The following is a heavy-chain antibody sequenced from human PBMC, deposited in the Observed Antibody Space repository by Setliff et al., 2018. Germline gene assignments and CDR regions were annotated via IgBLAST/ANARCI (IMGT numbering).Heavy chain of an antibody. Sequence: PSETLSLTCIVSGGSISSYSWSWVRQPAGKGLEWIGRIHGSGSTNYNASLKSRVTISLDKSKNQFSFNLTSVTAADTATYYCVRVRVVQGYYEFDSWGQGALVTVSS. CDR2: IHGSGST. V-gene: IGHV4-4*07. J-gene: IGHJ4*02. CDR1: GGSISSYS. CDR3: VRVRVVQGYYEFDS. D-gene: IGHD3-16*01.